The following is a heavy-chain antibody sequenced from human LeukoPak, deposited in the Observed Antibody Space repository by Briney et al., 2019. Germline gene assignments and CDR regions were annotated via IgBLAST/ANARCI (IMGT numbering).Heavy chain of an antibody. CDR2: IDSSGTTT. Sequence: GRSLRLSCAASGFTLSSYAMSWVRQAPGKGLEWVSAIDSSGTTTYYADSVKGRCTISRDNSKNTLYLQMNSLRAEDTAVYYCMKLARDDYGDYFLDYWGQGTLVTVSS. D-gene: IGHD4-17*01. J-gene: IGHJ4*02. CDR1: GFTLSSYA. CDR3: MKLARDDYGDYFLDY. V-gene: IGHV3-23*05.